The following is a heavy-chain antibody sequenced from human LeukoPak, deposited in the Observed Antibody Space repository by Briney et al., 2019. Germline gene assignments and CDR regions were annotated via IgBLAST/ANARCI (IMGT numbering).Heavy chain of an antibody. CDR1: GGSISNSDYS. CDR2: IYYGGNT. CDR3: ARDKSPGSIFGVRYGMDV. D-gene: IGHD3-3*02. V-gene: IGHV4-31*03. Sequence: SETLSLTCTVSGGSISNSDYSWSWIRQHPGKGLEWIGYIYYGGNTYYNPSLKSRVTISVDTSKNQFSLKLSSVTAADTAVYYCARDKSPGSIFGVRYGMDVWGQGTTVTVSS. J-gene: IGHJ6*02.